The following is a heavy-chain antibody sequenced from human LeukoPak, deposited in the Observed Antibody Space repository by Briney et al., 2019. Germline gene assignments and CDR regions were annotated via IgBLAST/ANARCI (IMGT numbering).Heavy chain of an antibody. J-gene: IGHJ4*02. V-gene: IGHV4-39*07. CDR2: TYYSGST. D-gene: IGHD3-10*01. CDR3: ARVGAYLWFGELLV. CDR1: GGSISSSSYY. Sequence: SETLSLTCTVSGGSISSSSYYWGWIRQPPGKGLEWIGSTYYSGSTYYNPSLKSRVTISVDTSKDQFSLKLSSVTAADTAVYYCARVGAYLWFGELLVWGQGTLVTVSS.